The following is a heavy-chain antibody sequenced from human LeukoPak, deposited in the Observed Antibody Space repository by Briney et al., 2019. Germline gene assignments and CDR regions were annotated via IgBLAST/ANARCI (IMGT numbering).Heavy chain of an antibody. V-gene: IGHV3-23*01. D-gene: IGHD2-15*01. J-gene: IGHJ6*02. CDR2: ISGSGGST. Sequence: GGSLRLSCAASGFTFSSYAMSWVRQAPGKGLEWVSAISGSGGSTYYADSVKGRFTISRDNSKNTLYLQMNSLRAEDTAVYYCPVVAALGYYYGMDVWDQGTTVTVSS. CDR1: GFTFSSYA. CDR3: PVVAALGYYYGMDV.